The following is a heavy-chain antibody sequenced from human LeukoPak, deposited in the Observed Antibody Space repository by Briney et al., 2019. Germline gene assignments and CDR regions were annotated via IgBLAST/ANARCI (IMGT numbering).Heavy chain of an antibody. Sequence: SETLSLTCTVSGGSISSYYWSWIRQPPGKGLEWIGYIYYSGSTNYNPFLKSRVTISVDTSKNQFSLKLSSVTAADTAVYYCARDSTPGGIVGDYYMDVWGKGTTVTVSS. CDR2: IYYSGST. J-gene: IGHJ6*03. CDR3: ARDSTPGGIVGDYYMDV. V-gene: IGHV4-59*12. D-gene: IGHD1-26*01. CDR1: GGSISSYY.